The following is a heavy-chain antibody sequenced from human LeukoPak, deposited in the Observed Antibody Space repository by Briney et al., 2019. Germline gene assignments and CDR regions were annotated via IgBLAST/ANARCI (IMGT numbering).Heavy chain of an antibody. CDR1: GFTFDDYA. V-gene: IGHV3-9*01. CDR3: AKDIADRGSSSVFDY. J-gene: IGHJ4*02. CDR2: ISWNSGSI. D-gene: IGHD6-13*01. Sequence: GRSLRLSCAASGFTFDDYAMHWVRQAPGKGLEWVSGISWNSGSIGYADSVKGRFTISRDNAKNSLYLQMNSLRAEDTALYYCAKDIADRGSSSVFDYWGQGTLVTVSS.